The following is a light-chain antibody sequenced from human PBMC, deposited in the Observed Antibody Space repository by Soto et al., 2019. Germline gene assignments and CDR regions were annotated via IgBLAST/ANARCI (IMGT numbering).Light chain of an antibody. J-gene: IGLJ1*01. V-gene: IGLV2-23*02. CDR3: WSYAGSFTNV. CDR2: EVS. Sequence: QSVLTQPASVSGSPGQALTISCTGSSSDVGSYTLVSWYQQHPGKVPKLMIYEVSKRPSGVSVRFSGSRSGNTASLTISGLQAEDEADYFCWSYAGSFTNVFGTGTKVTV. CDR1: SSDVGSYTL.